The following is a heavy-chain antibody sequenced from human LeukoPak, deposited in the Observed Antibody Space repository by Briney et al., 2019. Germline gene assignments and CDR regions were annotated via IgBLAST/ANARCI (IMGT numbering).Heavy chain of an antibody. Sequence: SETLSLTCTVSGGSIRSYYWSWIRQPAGKGLEWIGRIYTSGSTNYNPSLKSRVTMSVDTSKNQFSLKLSSVTAADTAVYYCARGLLWFGESDMDDAFDIWGQGTMVTVSS. D-gene: IGHD3-10*01. V-gene: IGHV4-4*07. CDR3: ARGLLWFGESDMDDAFDI. J-gene: IGHJ3*02. CDR2: IYTSGST. CDR1: GGSIRSYY.